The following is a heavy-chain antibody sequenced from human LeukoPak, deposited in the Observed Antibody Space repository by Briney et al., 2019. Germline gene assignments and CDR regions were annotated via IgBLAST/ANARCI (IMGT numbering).Heavy chain of an antibody. J-gene: IGHJ4*02. CDR1: GFTFSSYS. CDR2: ISSSSSTI. V-gene: IGHV3-48*02. CDR3: ARDGYCSGGSCSSAVDY. Sequence: GGSLRLSCAASGFTFSSYSMNWVRQAPGKGLEWVSYISSSSSTIYYADSVKGRFTISRDNAKNSLYLQMNSLRDEDTAVYYCARDGYCSGGSCSSAVDYWGQGTLVTVSS. D-gene: IGHD2-15*01.